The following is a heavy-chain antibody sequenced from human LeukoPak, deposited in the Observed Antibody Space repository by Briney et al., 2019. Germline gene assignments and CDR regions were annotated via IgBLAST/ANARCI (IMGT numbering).Heavy chain of an antibody. CDR2: ISYDGSNK. CDR3: ARDRLAVAELDY. CDR1: GFPFSSYA. J-gene: IGHJ4*02. D-gene: IGHD6-19*01. V-gene: IGHV3-30-3*01. Sequence: GGSLSLSCAASGFPFSSYATHWVRQAPGKGLEWVAVISYDGSNKYYADSVKGRFTISRDNSKNTLYLQMNSLRAEDTAVYYCARDRLAVAELDYWGQGTLVTVSS.